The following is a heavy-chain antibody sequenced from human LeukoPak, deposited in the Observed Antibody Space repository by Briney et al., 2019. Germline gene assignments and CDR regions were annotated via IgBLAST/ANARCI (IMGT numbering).Heavy chain of an antibody. V-gene: IGHV1-2*02. CDR2: IYINSGGT. CDR1: GYTFTSYG. Sequence: GASVKVSCKASGYTFTSYGISWVRQAPGQGLEWMGWIYINSGGTNYAQRFQGRVTMTRDTSISTAYMELSRLRSDDTAVYYCARGFDVVPAALGYWGQGTLVTVSS. J-gene: IGHJ4*02. CDR3: ARGFDVVPAALGY. D-gene: IGHD2-2*01.